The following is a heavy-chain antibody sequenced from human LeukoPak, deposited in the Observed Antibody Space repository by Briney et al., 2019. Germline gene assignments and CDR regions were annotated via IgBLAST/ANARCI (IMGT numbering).Heavy chain of an antibody. V-gene: IGHV3-30*04. D-gene: IGHD6-13*01. CDR1: GFTFSSYA. CDR3: ARGTGSSWYYDY. Sequence: GGSLRLSCAASGFTFSSYAMHWVREAPGKGLEWVAVISYDGTNKYYADSVKGRFTISRDNSKNTLYLQMNSLRPEDTAVYYCARGTGSSWYYDYWGQGTLVTVSS. CDR2: ISYDGTNK. J-gene: IGHJ4*02.